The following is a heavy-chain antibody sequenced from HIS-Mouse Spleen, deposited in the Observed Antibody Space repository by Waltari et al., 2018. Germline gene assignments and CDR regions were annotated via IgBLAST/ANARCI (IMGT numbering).Heavy chain of an antibody. V-gene: IGHV3-30-3*01. D-gene: IGHD6-6*01. Sequence: QVQLVESGGGVVQPGRSLRPSCAASGLTFLSYAMLCARLAPGKGLEWVAVISYDGSNKYYADSVKGRFTISRDNSKNTLYLQMNSLRAEDTAVYYCARGMYSSSWLSPADDAFDIWGQGTMVTVSS. J-gene: IGHJ3*02. CDR3: ARGMYSSSWLSPADDAFDI. CDR1: GLTFLSYA. CDR2: ISYDGSNK.